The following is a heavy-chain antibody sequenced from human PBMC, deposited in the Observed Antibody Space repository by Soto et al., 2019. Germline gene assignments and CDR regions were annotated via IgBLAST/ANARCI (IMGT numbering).Heavy chain of an antibody. CDR2: TYYRSKWYN. CDR1: GDSVSINSAG. D-gene: IGHD2-2*01. Sequence: PSQTLSLTCAISGDSVSINSAGWNLIRQSPSRGLEWLGRTYYRSKWYNDYAVSVKSRITINPDTSKNQFSLQLNSVTPEDTAVYYCARVVCSSTSCYFGFDYWGQGTLVTVSS. CDR3: ARVVCSSTSCYFGFDY. J-gene: IGHJ4*02. V-gene: IGHV6-1*01.